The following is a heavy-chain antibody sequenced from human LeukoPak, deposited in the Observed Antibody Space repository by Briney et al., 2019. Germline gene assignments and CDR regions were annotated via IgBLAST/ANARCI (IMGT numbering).Heavy chain of an antibody. D-gene: IGHD3-22*01. CDR1: GFTFSSYA. Sequence: GGSLRLSCAASGFTFSSYAMSWVRQAPGKGLEWVSAISGSGGSTYYAGSVKGRFTISRDNSKNTLYLQMNSLRAEDTAVYYCAKEIGNDSSGPYCDAFDIWGQGTMVTVSS. V-gene: IGHV3-23*01. J-gene: IGHJ3*02. CDR2: ISGSGGST. CDR3: AKEIGNDSSGPYCDAFDI.